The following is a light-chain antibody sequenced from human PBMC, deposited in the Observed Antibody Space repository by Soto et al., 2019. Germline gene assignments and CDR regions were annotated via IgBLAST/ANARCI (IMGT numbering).Light chain of an antibody. Sequence: EIVLTQSPGTLSLSPGERATLSCRASQSVSDNYLAWYQQKPGQAPRLLIYGASSRATGIPDWFSGSGSGKDFPLTISRLEPEDFAVYFCQQHGSSPFTFGPGTKVDI. CDR3: QQHGSSPFT. CDR2: GAS. J-gene: IGKJ3*01. V-gene: IGKV3-20*01. CDR1: QSVSDNY.